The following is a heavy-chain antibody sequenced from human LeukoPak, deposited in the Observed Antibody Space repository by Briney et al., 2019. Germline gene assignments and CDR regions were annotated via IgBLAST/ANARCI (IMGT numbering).Heavy chain of an antibody. D-gene: IGHD6-13*01. CDR1: GGSFSGYY. J-gene: IGHJ3*02. Sequence: SETLSLTCAVYGGSFSGYYWSWIRQPPGKGLEWIGEINHSGSTNYNPSLKSRVTMSVDTSKNQFSLKLNSVTAADTAVYYCARGFLKAAADAFDIWGQGTMVTVSS. CDR2: INHSGST. CDR3: ARGFLKAAADAFDI. V-gene: IGHV4-34*01.